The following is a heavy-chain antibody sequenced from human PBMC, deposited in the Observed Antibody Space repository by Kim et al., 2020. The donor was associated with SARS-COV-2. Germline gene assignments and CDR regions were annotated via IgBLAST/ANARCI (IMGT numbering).Heavy chain of an antibody. CDR3: ARRITIFGVVITFDY. Sequence: SLKSQVTISVDKSKNQFSLKLSSVTAADTAVYYCARRITIFGVVITFDYWGQGTLVTVSS. D-gene: IGHD3-3*01. V-gene: IGHV4-4*02. J-gene: IGHJ4*02.